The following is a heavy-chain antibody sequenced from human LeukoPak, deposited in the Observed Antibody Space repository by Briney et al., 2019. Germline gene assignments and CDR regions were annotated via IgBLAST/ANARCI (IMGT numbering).Heavy chain of an antibody. CDR1: GGSISTYY. V-gene: IGHV4-59*08. CDR2: IYYSGST. Sequence: SETLSLTCTVSGGSISTYYWSWIRQPPGKGLERSGYIYYSGSTNYNPSLKRRVTISVDTSKNQFSLKLSSVTAADTAVYYCARLVTGRTNWFDPWGQGTPVTVSS. CDR3: ARLVTGRTNWFDP. D-gene: IGHD1-14*01. J-gene: IGHJ5*02.